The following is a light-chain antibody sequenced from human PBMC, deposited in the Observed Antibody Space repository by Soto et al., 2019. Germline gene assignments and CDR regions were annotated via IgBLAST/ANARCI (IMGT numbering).Light chain of an antibody. CDR2: SAS. J-gene: IGKJ2*01. Sequence: EIVLTQFPGTLSLSPGARATLSCRASQGVTSAFLAWYQQTPGQAPRLRIRSASRRADDTPDRFSGSGSGTDFTLIISRLEPEDVGVYYCQQHGSSPPTFGQGTKVDI. V-gene: IGKV3-20*01. CDR1: QGVTSAF. CDR3: QQHGSSPPT.